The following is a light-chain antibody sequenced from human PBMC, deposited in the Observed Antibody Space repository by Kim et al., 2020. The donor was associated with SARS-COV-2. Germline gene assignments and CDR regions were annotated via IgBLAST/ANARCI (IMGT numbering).Light chain of an antibody. Sequence: GQSITISCTGTSRDVGGYNYVSWYQQHPGKAPKLLIYDVSNRPSGVSNRFSGSKSGNTASLSISGLQAEDEADYYCSSYTSSSTYVLGTGTKVTVL. J-gene: IGLJ1*01. CDR3: SSYTSSSTYV. CDR2: DVS. CDR1: SRDVGGYNY. V-gene: IGLV2-14*03.